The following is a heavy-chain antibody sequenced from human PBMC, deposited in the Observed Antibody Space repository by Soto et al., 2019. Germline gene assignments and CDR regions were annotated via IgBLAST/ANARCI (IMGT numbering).Heavy chain of an antibody. D-gene: IGHD5-18*01. Sequence: SVKVSCKASGGTFSSYAISWVRQAPGQGLEWMGGIIPIFGTANYAQKFQGRVTITADESTSKAYMELSSLRSEDTAVYYCARGAYFRDAIQLWIDYYYYGMDVWGQGTTVTVSS. V-gene: IGHV1-69*13. CDR2: IIPIFGTA. J-gene: IGHJ6*02. CDR1: GGTFSSYA. CDR3: ARGAYFRDAIQLWIDYYYYGMDV.